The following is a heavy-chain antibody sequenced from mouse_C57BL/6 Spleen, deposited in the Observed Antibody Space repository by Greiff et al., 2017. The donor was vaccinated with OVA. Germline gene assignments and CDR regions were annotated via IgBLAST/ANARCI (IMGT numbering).Heavy chain of an antibody. CDR1: GYTFTSYW. CDR3: AYSGDSSDSDY. CDR2: IYPNSGST. D-gene: IGHD3-2*02. Sequence: QVQLQQPGAELVKPGASVKLSCKASGYTFTSYWMHWVKQRPGQGLEWIGVIYPNSGSTNYNEKFKSKATLTADKSSSTAYMQLSSLTSGDSAVYYCAYSGDSSDSDYWGQGTTLTVSS. V-gene: IGHV1-64*01. J-gene: IGHJ2*01.